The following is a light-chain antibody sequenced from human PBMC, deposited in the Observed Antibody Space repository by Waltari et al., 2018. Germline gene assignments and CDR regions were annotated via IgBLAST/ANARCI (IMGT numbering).Light chain of an antibody. Sequence: DIVMTQSPDSLAVSLGARATINCQSSQSVLYSSNNKNYLAWYQQKPGQHPKLLIYWASTRESGVPDRFSGSGSGTDFTLTISSLQAEDVAVYYCQQYYSIPYTFGQGTKLEIK. CDR3: QQYYSIPYT. CDR1: QSVLYSSNNKNY. V-gene: IGKV4-1*01. J-gene: IGKJ2*01. CDR2: WAS.